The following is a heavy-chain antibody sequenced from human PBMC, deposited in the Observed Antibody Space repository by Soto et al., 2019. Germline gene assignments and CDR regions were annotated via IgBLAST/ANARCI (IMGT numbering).Heavy chain of an antibody. Sequence: SETLSLTCTVSGGSISSYYWSWIRQPPGKGLEWIGYIYYSGSTNYNPSLKSRVTISVDTSKNQFSLKLSSVTAADSAVYYCATMVGYDILTGYNDYWGQGTLVTVSS. CDR2: IYYSGST. CDR3: ATMVGYDILTGYNDY. CDR1: GGSISSYY. J-gene: IGHJ4*02. V-gene: IGHV4-59*01. D-gene: IGHD3-9*01.